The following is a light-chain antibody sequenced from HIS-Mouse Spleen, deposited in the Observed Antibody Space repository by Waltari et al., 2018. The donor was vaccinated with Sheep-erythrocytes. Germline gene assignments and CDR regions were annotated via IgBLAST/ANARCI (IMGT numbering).Light chain of an antibody. CDR1: SSDVGGYNY. Sequence: QSALTQPRSVSGSPGQSVTISCTGTSSDVGGYNYVPWYQQNPGKAPKLMIYYVSKRPSGVPDRFSGSKSGNTASLTISGLQAEDEADYYCCSYAGSYNHVFATGTKVTVL. V-gene: IGLV2-11*01. CDR2: YVS. J-gene: IGLJ1*01. CDR3: CSYAGSYNHV.